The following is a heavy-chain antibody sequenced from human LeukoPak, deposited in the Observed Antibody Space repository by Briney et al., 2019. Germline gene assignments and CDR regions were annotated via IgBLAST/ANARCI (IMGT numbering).Heavy chain of an antibody. CDR1: GGSISSYY. D-gene: IGHD2-15*01. Sequence: SETLSLTCTVSGGSISSYYWSWIRQPAGKGLEWIGRIYTSGSTNYNPSLKSRVTMSVDTSKNQFSLKLSSVTAADTAVYYCARDGGIATDNWFDPWGQGTLVTVSS. CDR3: ARDGGIATDNWFDP. V-gene: IGHV4-4*07. J-gene: IGHJ5*02. CDR2: IYTSGST.